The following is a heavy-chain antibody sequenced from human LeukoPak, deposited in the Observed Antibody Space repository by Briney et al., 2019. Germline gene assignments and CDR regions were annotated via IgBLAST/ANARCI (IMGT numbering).Heavy chain of an antibody. CDR1: GGSISNYY. D-gene: IGHD2-15*01. CDR3: ARRSCSGGTCYESRGWFDS. V-gene: IGHV4-39*07. Sequence: SETLSLTCTVYGGSISNYYWDWIRQPPGKGLEWIGSIYYSGSTYYNPSLKSRVTISVDTSKNQFSLKLSSVTAADTAVHYCARRSCSGGTCYESRGWFDSWGQGTLVTVSS. J-gene: IGHJ5*01. CDR2: IYYSGST.